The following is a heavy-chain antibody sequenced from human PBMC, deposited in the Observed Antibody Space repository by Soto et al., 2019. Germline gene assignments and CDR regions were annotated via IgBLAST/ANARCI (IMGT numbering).Heavy chain of an antibody. V-gene: IGHV3-7*02. CDR2: IKQDGSEK. J-gene: IGHJ4*02. CDR3: TLYSTGPRGFDF. CDR1: GITVSSYH. D-gene: IGHD2-8*02. Sequence: PGGSLSLSCAASGITVSSYHTRCARQTPGKGLEWVANIKQDGSEKYYVDSAKGRFTISRDNANNSLYLQMNSLRAEDTAVYYCTLYSTGPRGFDFWGQGTLVTVSS.